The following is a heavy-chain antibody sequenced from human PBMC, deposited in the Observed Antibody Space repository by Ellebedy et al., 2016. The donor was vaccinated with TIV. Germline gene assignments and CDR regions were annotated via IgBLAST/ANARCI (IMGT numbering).Heavy chain of an antibody. CDR2: INPNSGGT. Sequence: AASVKVSCKASGYTFTASYLHWVRQAPGQGLEWMGWINPNSGGTTYAQSFHGRLTMTRATSINPAYMELRRLRSDDTAVYYCAKDSSSYNWFDPWGQGTLVTVSS. D-gene: IGHD2-2*01. V-gene: IGHV1-2*02. J-gene: IGHJ5*02. CDR1: GYTFTASY. CDR3: AKDSSSYNWFDP.